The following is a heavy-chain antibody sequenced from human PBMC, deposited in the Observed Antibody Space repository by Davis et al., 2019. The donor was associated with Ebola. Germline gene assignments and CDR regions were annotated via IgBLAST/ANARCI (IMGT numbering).Heavy chain of an antibody. V-gene: IGHV3-33*05. CDR1: GFTFSSYG. CDR2: ISYDGSNK. J-gene: IGHJ4*02. CDR3: ARDLHRGLLWFGD. Sequence: GESLKISCAASGFTFSSYGMHWVRQAPGKGLEWVAVISYDGSNKYYADSVKGRFTISRDNSKNTLYLQMNSLRAEDTAVYYCARDLHRGLLWFGDRGQGTLVTVSS. D-gene: IGHD3-10*01.